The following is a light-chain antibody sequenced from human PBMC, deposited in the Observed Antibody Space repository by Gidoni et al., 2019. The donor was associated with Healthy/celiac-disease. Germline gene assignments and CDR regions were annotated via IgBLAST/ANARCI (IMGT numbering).Light chain of an antibody. V-gene: IGKV2-28*01. J-gene: IGKJ1*01. CDR2: LGA. CDR1: LSLLHSNGYNN. Sequence: IALTPSPLSLPVTPGEPASISCRSSLSLLHSNGYNNLDCDLQKPGQAPPLLIYLGAARGTGVPDRFSGSGSGTDFTLKISRVEAEDVGVSYCMQALQTPRTFGQGTKVEIK. CDR3: MQALQTPRT.